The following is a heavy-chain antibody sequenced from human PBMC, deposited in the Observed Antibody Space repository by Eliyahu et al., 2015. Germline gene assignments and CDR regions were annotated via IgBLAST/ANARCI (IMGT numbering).Heavy chain of an antibody. Sequence: QVQLVQSGAEVKKPGASVKVSCKASGYSFTSYYMHWVRQAPGQGLEWMGIINPIGGSISNAQKFQGRVTMTRDTSRSTVYMELSSLRSDDTAVYYCARCHLGSRELEPFDYWGQGTLVTVSS. V-gene: IGHV1-46*01. CDR1: GYSFTSYY. D-gene: IGHD1-1*01. CDR2: INPIGGSI. CDR3: ARCHLGSRELEPFDY. J-gene: IGHJ4*02.